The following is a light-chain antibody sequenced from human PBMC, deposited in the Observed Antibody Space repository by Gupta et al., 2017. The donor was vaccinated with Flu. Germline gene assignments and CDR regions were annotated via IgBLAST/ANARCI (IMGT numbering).Light chain of an antibody. CDR2: RNK. J-gene: IGLJ3*02. CDR3: AAWDDSLSGPV. V-gene: IGLV1-47*01. Sequence: QSVLTQPPSASRTPGQRVTISCSGSSSNIGSTYVYWYQQLPGTAPKLLIYRNKQRPSGVPDRFSGSKSGTAASLAICGRRSEDEADYYCAAWDDSLSGPVFGGGTKLTVL. CDR1: SSNIGSTY.